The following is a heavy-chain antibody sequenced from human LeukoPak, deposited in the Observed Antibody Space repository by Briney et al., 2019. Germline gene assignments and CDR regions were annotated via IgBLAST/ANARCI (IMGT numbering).Heavy chain of an antibody. Sequence: GGSLRLSCAASGFTFSSYAMSWVRQAPRKGLEGVTAISGSGGSTYYADYVKGPLTISRAHSKHTLYLQMTSLRPEDTAVYYCAKDFSHSGSYYAVSYYCGPGTLVTVSS. CDR1: GFTFSSYA. CDR2: ISGSGGST. CDR3: AKDFSHSGSYYAVSYY. J-gene: IGHJ4*02. D-gene: IGHD1-26*01. V-gene: IGHV3-23*01.